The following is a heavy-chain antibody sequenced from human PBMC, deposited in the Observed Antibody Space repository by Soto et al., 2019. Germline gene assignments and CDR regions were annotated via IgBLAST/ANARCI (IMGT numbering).Heavy chain of an antibody. D-gene: IGHD2-2*01. J-gene: IGHJ4*02. CDR2: INHSGST. V-gene: IGHV4-34*01. CDR3: ARVVPAAQFDY. CDR1: GGSFSGYY. Sequence: SETLSLTCAVYGGSFSGYYWSWIRQPPGKGLEWIGEINHSGSTNYNPSLKSRVTISVDTSKNQFSLKLSSVTAADTAVYYCARVVPAAQFDYWGQGTLVTVSS.